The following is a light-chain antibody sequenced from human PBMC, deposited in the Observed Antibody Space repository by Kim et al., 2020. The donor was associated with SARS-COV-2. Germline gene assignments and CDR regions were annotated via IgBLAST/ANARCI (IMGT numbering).Light chain of an antibody. V-gene: IGKV1-6*01. CDR3: LQDYNYPLT. CDR1: QGIRND. J-gene: IGKJ3*01. Sequence: AIQMTQSPSSLSASVGDRVTITCRASQGIRNDLGWYQQKPGKAPKLLIYAASSVQSGVPTRFSGSGSGTDFTLTISSLQPEDFATYYCLQDYNYPLTFGPGTKVDIK. CDR2: AAS.